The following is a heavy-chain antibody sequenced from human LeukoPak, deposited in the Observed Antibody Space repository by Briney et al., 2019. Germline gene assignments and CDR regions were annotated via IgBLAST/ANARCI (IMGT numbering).Heavy chain of an antibody. V-gene: IGHV1-8*01. CDR1: GYTFTSYD. D-gene: IGHD6-13*01. CDR3: ARSGGDGYSSSWSKATYYYYGMDV. CDR2: MNPNSGNT. J-gene: IGHJ6*04. Sequence: GASVKVSCKASGYTFTSYDINWVRQATGQGLEWMGWMNPNSGNTGYAQKFQGRVTMTRNTSISTAYMELSSLRSEDTAVYYCARSGGDGYSSSWSKATYYYYGMDVWGKGTTVTVSS.